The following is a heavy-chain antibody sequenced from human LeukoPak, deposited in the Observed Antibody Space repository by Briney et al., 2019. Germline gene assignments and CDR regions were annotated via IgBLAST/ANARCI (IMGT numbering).Heavy chain of an antibody. V-gene: IGHV1-46*01. D-gene: IGHD4-23*01. CDR2: INPRGTST. Sequence: ASVKVSCKASGYTFTTYGIGWVRQAPGQGLEWMGVINPRGTSTIYAEKFQGRIILTRDMSSTTDYMELSSLKSDDTAVYYCARDNSMDERGWWFDPWGQGTLVTVSS. CDR3: ARDNSMDERGWWFDP. CDR1: GYTFTTYG. J-gene: IGHJ5*02.